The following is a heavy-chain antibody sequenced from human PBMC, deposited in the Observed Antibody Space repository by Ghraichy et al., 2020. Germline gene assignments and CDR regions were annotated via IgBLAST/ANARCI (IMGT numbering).Heavy chain of an antibody. V-gene: IGHV4-59*01. CDR2: IYYSGST. CDR1: GGSISSYY. CDR3: ARSTGELGGSYRSSYYYYYHMDV. D-gene: IGHD1-26*01. J-gene: IGHJ6*03. Sequence: SETLSLTCTVSGGSISSYYWSWIRQPPGKGLEWIGYIYYSGSTNYNPSLKSRVTISVDTSKKQFSLKLSSVTAADTAVYYCARSTGELGGSYRSSYYYYYHMDVWGKGTTVTVSS.